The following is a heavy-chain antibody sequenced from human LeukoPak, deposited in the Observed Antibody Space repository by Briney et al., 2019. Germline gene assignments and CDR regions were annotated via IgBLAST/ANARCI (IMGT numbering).Heavy chain of an antibody. D-gene: IGHD2-2*01. CDR2: IRQDGGEG. J-gene: IGHJ6*04. CDR1: GFVFSDYW. Sequence: GGSLRLSCAASGFVFSDYWMTWVRQAPGKGLEWVANIRQDGGEGYYVDAVKGRFTVSRDNAKNLLYLQLNSLRVEDTAVYHCATRYCSISACRASSYHCFYIWGKGTTVTVSS. CDR3: ATRYCSISACRASSYHCFYI. V-gene: IGHV3-7*01.